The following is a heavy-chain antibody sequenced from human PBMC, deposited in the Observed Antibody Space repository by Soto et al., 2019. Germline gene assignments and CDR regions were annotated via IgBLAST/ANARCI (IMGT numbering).Heavy chain of an antibody. D-gene: IGHD5-18*01. V-gene: IGHV1-18*01. CDR3: ARVGGVYSYGYFDF. Sequence: ASVKVSCKASGYTFTSYGISWVRQAPGQGLEWMGWISAYNGYTNYAQKLQGRVSMTTDTSTSTAYMELRSLRSDDTAVYYCARVGGVYSYGYFDFWGQGTLVTVSS. CDR2: ISAYNGYT. J-gene: IGHJ4*02. CDR1: GYTFTSYG.